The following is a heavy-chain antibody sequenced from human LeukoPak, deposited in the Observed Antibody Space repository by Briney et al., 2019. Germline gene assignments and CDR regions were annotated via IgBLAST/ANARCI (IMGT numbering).Heavy chain of an antibody. CDR1: GYTFTGYY. Sequence: ASVKVSCEASGYTFTGYYMHWVRQAPGQGLEWMGWINPNSGGTNYAQKFQGRVTMTRDTSISTAYMELSRLRSDDTAVYYCASLSLGGVIVDYWGQGTLVTVSS. CDR2: INPNSGGT. D-gene: IGHD3-16*02. J-gene: IGHJ4*02. CDR3: ASLSLGGVIVDY. V-gene: IGHV1-2*02.